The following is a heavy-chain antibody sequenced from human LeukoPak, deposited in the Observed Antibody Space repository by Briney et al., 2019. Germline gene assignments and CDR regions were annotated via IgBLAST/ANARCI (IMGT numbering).Heavy chain of an antibody. D-gene: IGHD3-10*01. V-gene: IGHV3-33*05. CDR3: ARDRAVSWLDS. J-gene: IGHJ5*01. Sequence: PGRSLRLSCAASGLTFTSHGFHWVRQAPGRGLEWLTFISLDGSRKSYADSVKGRFTFSRDDSKNTLYLEMNSLRAEDTATCYCARDRAVSWLDSWGLGTLVTVSS. CDR1: GLTFTSHG. CDR2: ISLDGSRK.